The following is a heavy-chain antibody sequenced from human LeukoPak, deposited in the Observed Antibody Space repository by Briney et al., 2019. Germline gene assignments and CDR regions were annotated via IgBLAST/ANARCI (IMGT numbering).Heavy chain of an antibody. D-gene: IGHD6-13*01. CDR2: ISGSGGST. V-gene: IGHV3-23*01. J-gene: IGHJ6*02. Sequence: PGGSLRLSCAASGFTFSNYWMTWVRQAPGKGLEWVSAISGSGGSTYYADSVKGRFTISRDNSKNTLYLQMNSLRAEDTAVYYCAKGIVAAAGFYYGMDVWGQGTTVTVSS. CDR3: AKGIVAAAGFYYGMDV. CDR1: GFTFSNYW.